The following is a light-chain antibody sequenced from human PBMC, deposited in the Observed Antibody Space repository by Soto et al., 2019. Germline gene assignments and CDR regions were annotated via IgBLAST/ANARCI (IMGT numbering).Light chain of an antibody. CDR3: SSYTSSNTLV. J-gene: IGLJ3*02. Sequence: QSALTQPASVSGSPGQSITISCTGTSSDVGAYNYVSWYQQHPGKAPKLMIYDVSNRPSGVSNRFSGSKSGNTAPLTISGLQAEDEADYYCSSYTSSNTLVFGGGTKLTVL. CDR1: SSDVGAYNY. V-gene: IGLV2-14*01. CDR2: DVS.